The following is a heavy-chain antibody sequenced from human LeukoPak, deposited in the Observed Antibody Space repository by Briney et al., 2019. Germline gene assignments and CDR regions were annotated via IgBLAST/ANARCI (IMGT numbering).Heavy chain of an antibody. J-gene: IGHJ4*02. CDR3: ASLTVGATGHY. V-gene: IGHV3-74*01. Sequence: GGSLRLSCAASGFTFSTYWMSWVRQVPGKGLVWVSRINPDGSNTDYADSVKGRFTISRDNAKNALYLQMNALRAEDTAVYYCASLTVGATGHYWGQGTLVTVSS. CDR1: GFTFSTYW. D-gene: IGHD1-26*01. CDR2: INPDGSNT.